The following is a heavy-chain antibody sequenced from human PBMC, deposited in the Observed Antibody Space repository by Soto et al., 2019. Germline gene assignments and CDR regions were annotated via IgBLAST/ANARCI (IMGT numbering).Heavy chain of an antibody. J-gene: IGHJ4*02. CDR2: IYSGGST. CDR1: GFTVSSNY. CDR3: EQGYSFGSRMFDY. Sequence: AGGSLRLSCAASGFTVSSNYMSWVRQAPGKGLEWVSVIYSGGSTYYADSVKGRFTISRDNSKNTLYLQMNSLRAEDTAVYYCEQGYSFGSRMFDYWGQGTLVTVSS. D-gene: IGHD3-10*01. V-gene: IGHV3-66*01.